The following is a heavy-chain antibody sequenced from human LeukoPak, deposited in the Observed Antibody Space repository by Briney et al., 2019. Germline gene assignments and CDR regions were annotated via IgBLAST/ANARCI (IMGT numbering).Heavy chain of an antibody. D-gene: IGHD4-17*01. Sequence: SGGSLRLSCAASGFTVSSNYMSWVRQAPGKGLEWVSVIYSGGSTYYADSVKGRFTISRDNSKNTLYLQMNSLRAEDTAVYYCARVGTSSLGDYYFDYWGQGTLVTVSS. CDR2: IYSGGST. J-gene: IGHJ4*02. CDR1: GFTVSSNY. CDR3: ARVGTSSLGDYYFDY. V-gene: IGHV3-66*01.